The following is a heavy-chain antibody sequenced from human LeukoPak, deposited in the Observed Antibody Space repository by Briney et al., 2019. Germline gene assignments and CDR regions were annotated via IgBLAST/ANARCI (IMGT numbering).Heavy chain of an antibody. CDR2: INSDGSAT. CDR1: GFTFRSYW. D-gene: IGHD3-10*01. J-gene: IGHJ5*02. Sequence: GGSLRLSCAASGFTFRSYWMHWVRQAPGNGLVWVSRINSDGSATSYADSVKGRFTISRDNAKNTLYLEMNSLTAEDTAVYYCARDGSGGYLVDWFDPWGQGTLVIVSS. CDR3: ARDGSGGYLVDWFDP. V-gene: IGHV3-74*01.